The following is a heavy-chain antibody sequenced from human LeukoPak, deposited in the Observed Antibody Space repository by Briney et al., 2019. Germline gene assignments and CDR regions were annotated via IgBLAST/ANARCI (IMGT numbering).Heavy chain of an antibody. Sequence: ASVKVSCKASGYTFATSGVSWVRQAPGQGLEWMGWISVFNGNTNYAQKLQGRLTMTTDTSTGTAYMDLTSLTSDDTAVYYCAREERFGESELDYWGQGTLVTVSS. CDR3: AREERFGESELDY. CDR1: GYTFATSG. CDR2: ISVFNGNT. J-gene: IGHJ4*02. V-gene: IGHV1-18*01. D-gene: IGHD3-10*01.